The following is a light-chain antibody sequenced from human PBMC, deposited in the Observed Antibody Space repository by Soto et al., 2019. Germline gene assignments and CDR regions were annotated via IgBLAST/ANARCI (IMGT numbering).Light chain of an antibody. CDR2: GAS. CDR3: QKYGSSPQT. Sequence: EIVLTQSPGTLSLSPGERATLSCRASQSVSSSYLAWYQQKPGQAPRLLIYGASRRATGIPDRFSGSGSGTDFTLTISRLEPEDFAVYYCQKYGSSPQTFGQGTRLETK. CDR1: QSVSSSY. J-gene: IGKJ5*01. V-gene: IGKV3-20*01.